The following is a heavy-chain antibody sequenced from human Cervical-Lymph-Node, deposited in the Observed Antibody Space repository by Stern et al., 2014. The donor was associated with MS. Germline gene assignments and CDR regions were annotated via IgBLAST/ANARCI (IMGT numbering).Heavy chain of an antibody. CDR2: LSSTGST. D-gene: IGHD2-15*01. Sequence: QVQLQESGPGLVRPSQTLSLTCSVSGASVNSAGYYWGWLRQHPGQGLAWIGYLSSTGSTYYNPSLRGRVTISVDTSKNQFSLKLSSVTAADTAVYYCASQDCSGGSCYSAGYFDLWGRGTLVTVSS. V-gene: IGHV4-31*03. J-gene: IGHJ2*01. CDR3: ASQDCSGGSCYSAGYFDL. CDR1: GASVNSAGYY.